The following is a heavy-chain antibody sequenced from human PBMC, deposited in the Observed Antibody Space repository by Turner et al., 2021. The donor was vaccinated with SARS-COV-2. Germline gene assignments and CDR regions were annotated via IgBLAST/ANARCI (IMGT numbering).Heavy chain of an antibody. CDR3: SRVQGAIDY. CDR2: ISHSIKYI. CDR1: GFRFSSLT. V-gene: IGHV3-21*01. Sequence: EVHLVESGGGLVKPGGSLTLYCAASGFRFSSLTMNCVRQARGKGLEGVSSISHSIKYIYYADSVRGRFSISRDNAKKSVYLEMNTLRADDSAVYFCSRVQGAIDYWGQGILVTVSS. J-gene: IGHJ4*02.